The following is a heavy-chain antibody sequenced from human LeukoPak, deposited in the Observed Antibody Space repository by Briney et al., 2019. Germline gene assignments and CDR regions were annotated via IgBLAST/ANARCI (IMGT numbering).Heavy chain of an antibody. V-gene: IGHV4-61*08. J-gene: IGHJ4*02. Sequence: PSETLSLTCAVSGGSISSGGYSWSWIRQPPGKGLEWIGYIYYSGSANYNPSLKSRVTISVDTSKNQFSLKLSSVTAADTAVYYCARAPIPLVDYWGQGTLVTVSS. CDR3: ARAPIPLVDY. CDR1: GGSISSGGYS. CDR2: IYYSGSA.